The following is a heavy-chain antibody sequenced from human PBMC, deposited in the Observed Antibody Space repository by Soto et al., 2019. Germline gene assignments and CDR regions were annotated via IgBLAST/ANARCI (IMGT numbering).Heavy chain of an antibody. CDR3: ARGPLGYCSGGSCYSRNDAFDI. Sequence: QVQLVQSGAEVKKPGASVKVSCKASGYTFTSYGISWVRQAPGQGLEWMGWISAYNGNTNYAKKLQGRVTMTTDTSTSTAYMELRSLRSDDTAVYYCARGPLGYCSGGSCYSRNDAFDIWGQGTMVTVSS. V-gene: IGHV1-18*01. CDR1: GYTFTSYG. J-gene: IGHJ3*02. D-gene: IGHD2-15*01. CDR2: ISAYNGNT.